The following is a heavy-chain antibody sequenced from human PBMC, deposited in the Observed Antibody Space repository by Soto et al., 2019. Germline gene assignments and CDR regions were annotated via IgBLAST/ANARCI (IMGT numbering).Heavy chain of an antibody. D-gene: IGHD3-16*01. Sequence: PGGSLRLSCAASGFTFISYAMIFFRHSPGKGLEWVSAISGSGGSTYYADSVKGRFTISRDNSKNTLYLQMNSLRAEDTAVYYCAKRRGIRMIWFDPWGQGTLVTVSS. CDR1: GFTFISYA. CDR2: ISGSGGST. V-gene: IGHV3-23*01. CDR3: AKRRGIRMIWFDP. J-gene: IGHJ5*02.